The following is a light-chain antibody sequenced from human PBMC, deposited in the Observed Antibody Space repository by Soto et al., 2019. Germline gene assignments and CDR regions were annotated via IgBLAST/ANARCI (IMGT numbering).Light chain of an antibody. V-gene: IGKV1-33*01. CDR3: QQYDNLPT. CDR1: QDISNY. Sequence: DIQMTQSPSSLSASVGDRVTITCQASQDISNYLNWYQQKRGKAPKLLIYDASNLETGVPSRFSGSGSGTDFTFIISSLQPEYIATYYCQQYDNLPTFGGGTKVEIK. J-gene: IGKJ4*01. CDR2: DAS.